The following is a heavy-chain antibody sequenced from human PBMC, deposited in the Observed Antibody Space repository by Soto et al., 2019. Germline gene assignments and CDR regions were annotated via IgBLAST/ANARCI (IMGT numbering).Heavy chain of an antibody. CDR1: GYTFTKYG. CDR2: ISAYNGNT. V-gene: IGHV1-18*01. D-gene: IGHD2-15*01. Sequence: QVQLVQSGAEVKKPGASVKVSCKASGYTFTKYGITWVRQAPGQGLEWMGWISAYNGNTNYAQKLQGRVTMTTDTSTSTAYIELRSLTSADTTVYYCARGYFSGGICYPIGFWGQATLVTLPS. J-gene: IGHJ1*01. CDR3: ARGYFSGGICYPIGF.